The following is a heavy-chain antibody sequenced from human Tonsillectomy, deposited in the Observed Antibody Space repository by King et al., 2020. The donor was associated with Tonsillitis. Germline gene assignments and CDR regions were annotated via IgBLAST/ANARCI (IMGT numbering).Heavy chain of an antibody. Sequence: VQLVESGGGLVQPGGSLRLSCAASGFAFSSYSMNWVRQAQGKGLDWVSYINHDSSAIYYADSVKGRFTISRDNAKNSLYLQINSLRAEDTALYYCARDRDWAFDYWGQGTLVAVSS. V-gene: IGHV3-48*01. D-gene: IGHD3-9*01. CDR2: INHDSSAI. CDR1: GFAFSSYS. CDR3: ARDRDWAFDY. J-gene: IGHJ4*02.